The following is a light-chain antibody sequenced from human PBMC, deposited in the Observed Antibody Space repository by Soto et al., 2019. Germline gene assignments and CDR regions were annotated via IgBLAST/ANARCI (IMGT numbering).Light chain of an antibody. CDR3: QQYGSSPRT. CDR2: GAS. CDR1: QSVSSNY. J-gene: IGKJ2*01. V-gene: IGKV3-20*01. Sequence: EIVLTQSPGTLSLSPGERATLSCRASQSVSSNYLAWYQQKPGQAPRLLIYGASSRATGIPDRFSGSGSGTDFTLTISRLEPEDFAQYYCQQYGSSPRTFGQGTKLEIK.